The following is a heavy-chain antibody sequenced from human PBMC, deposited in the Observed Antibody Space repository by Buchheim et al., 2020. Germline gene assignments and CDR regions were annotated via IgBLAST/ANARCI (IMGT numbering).Heavy chain of an antibody. CDR1: GFTFSSYA. J-gene: IGHJ6*02. D-gene: IGHD2-2*01. V-gene: IGHV3-23*01. Sequence: EVQLLESGGGLVQPGGSLRLSCAASGFTFSSYAMSWARQAPGKGLEWVSAISGSGGSTYYADSVKGRFTISRDNSKNTLYLQMNSLRAEDTAVYYCAKALWRSRVVVPPKPFYGMDVWGQGTT. CDR2: ISGSGGST. CDR3: AKALWRSRVVVPPKPFYGMDV.